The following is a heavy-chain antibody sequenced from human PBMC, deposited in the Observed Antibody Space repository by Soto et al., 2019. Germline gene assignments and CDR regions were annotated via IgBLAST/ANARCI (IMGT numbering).Heavy chain of an antibody. CDR3: ARAGHDSSGYYYGGLDY. CDR1: GFTFSRYG. D-gene: IGHD3-22*01. Sequence: QVQLVESGGGVAQPGGSLRLSCAASGFTFSRYGMHWVRQAPGKGLEWVAVIWTAGSYEYYADSVMGRFTISRDNSKNTLYLQMNSLRAEDTAVYYCARAGHDSSGYYYGGLDYWGPGTLVTVSS. V-gene: IGHV3-33*01. CDR2: IWTAGSYE. J-gene: IGHJ4*02.